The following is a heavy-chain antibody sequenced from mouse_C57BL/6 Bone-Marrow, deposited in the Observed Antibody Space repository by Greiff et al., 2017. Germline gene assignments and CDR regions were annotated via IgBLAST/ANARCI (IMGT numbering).Heavy chain of an antibody. J-gene: IGHJ1*03. Sequence: QVQLKQSGAELVRPGASVKLSCKASGYTFTDYYINWVKQRPGQGLEWIARIYPGSGNTYYNEKFKGKATLTADKSSSTAYMQLSSLTSEDSAVYVCARHYGSSYRWYFDVWGTGTTVTVSS. V-gene: IGHV1-76*01. CDR2: IYPGSGNT. D-gene: IGHD1-1*01. CDR1: GYTFTDYY. CDR3: ARHYGSSYRWYFDV.